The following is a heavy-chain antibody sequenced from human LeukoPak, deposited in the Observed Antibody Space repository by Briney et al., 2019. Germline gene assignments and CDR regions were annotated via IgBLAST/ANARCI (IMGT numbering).Heavy chain of an antibody. CDR2: INPMFDIL. CDR1: EGTFGGYS. D-gene: IGHD3-10*01. Sequence: TVKVSCKASEGTFGGYSIDWIRQAPGQGLDWIGGINPMFDILKYAQRFQGRVKITTDDSTNTVFLEMSSLKLDDTAVYYCAAGRRLGEIFFDYWGQGTLVIVSS. CDR3: AAGRRLGEIFFDY. V-gene: IGHV1-69*05. J-gene: IGHJ4*02.